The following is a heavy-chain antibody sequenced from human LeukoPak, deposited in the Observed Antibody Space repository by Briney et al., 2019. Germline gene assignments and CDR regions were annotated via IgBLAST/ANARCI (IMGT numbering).Heavy chain of an antibody. CDR2: ISAYNGNT. D-gene: IGHD2-15*01. J-gene: IGHJ4*02. Sequence: GASVKVSCKASGYTFTSYGISWVRQAPGQGLEWMGWISAYNGNTNYAQKLQGRVTITRDTSASTAYMELSSQRSEDTAVYYCARAQHFLGYCSGGSCYTGTLGYWGQGTLVTVSS. CDR3: ARAQHFLGYCSGGSCYTGTLGY. V-gene: IGHV1-18*01. CDR1: GYTFTSYG.